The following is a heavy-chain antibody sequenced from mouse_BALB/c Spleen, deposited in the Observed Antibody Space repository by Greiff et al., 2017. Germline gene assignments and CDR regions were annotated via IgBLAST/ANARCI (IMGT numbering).Heavy chain of an antibody. CDR2: ISDGGSYT. CDR1: GFTFSDYY. D-gene: IGHD2-2*01. V-gene: IGHV5-4*02. CDR3: ASGSWYFDV. Sequence: EVKLVESGGGLVKPGGSLKLSCAASGFTFSDYYMYWVRQTPEKRLEWVATISDGGSYTYYPDSVKGRFTISRDNAKNNLYLQMSSLKSEDTAMYYCASGSWYFDVWGAGTTVTVSS. J-gene: IGHJ1*01.